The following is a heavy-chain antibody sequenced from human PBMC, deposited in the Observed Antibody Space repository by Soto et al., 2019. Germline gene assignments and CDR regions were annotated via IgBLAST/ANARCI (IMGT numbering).Heavy chain of an antibody. J-gene: IGHJ6*02. CDR2: ISYDGSNK. CDR3: ARARPGEGRWGVTTSYYYYYGMDV. V-gene: IGHV3-30-3*01. CDR1: GFTFSSYA. Sequence: QPGGSLRLSXAASGFTFSSYAMHWVRQAPGKGLEWVAVISYDGSNKYYADSVKGRFTISRDNSKNTLYLQMNSLRAEDTAVYYCARARPGEGRWGVTTSYYYYYGMDVWGQGTTVTVSS. D-gene: IGHD4-4*01.